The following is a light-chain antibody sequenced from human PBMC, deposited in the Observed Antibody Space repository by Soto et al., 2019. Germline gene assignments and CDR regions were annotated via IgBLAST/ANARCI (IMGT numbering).Light chain of an antibody. CDR3: QQSGDSPPWT. Sequence: EIVLTQSPGTLSLSPGERATLSCRASQSVTSNYLAWYQQKPGQTPRRLIYSASSRATGIPDRFTGSGSGTDCTLTIGSLEPEDFAVYYCQQSGDSPPWTFGQGTKVEIK. CDR2: SAS. V-gene: IGKV3-20*01. J-gene: IGKJ1*01. CDR1: QSVTSNY.